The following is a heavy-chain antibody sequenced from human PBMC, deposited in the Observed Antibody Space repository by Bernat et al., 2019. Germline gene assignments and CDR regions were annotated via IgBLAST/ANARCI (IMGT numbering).Heavy chain of an antibody. V-gene: IGHV3-30*18. CDR2: ISYDGSNK. D-gene: IGHD6-25*01. CDR3: AKDDFGYPATAYGMDV. J-gene: IGHJ6*02. CDR1: GFTFSSYG. Sequence: QVQLVESGGGVVQPGRSLRLSCAASGFTFSSYGMHWVRQAPGKRLEWVAVISYDGSNKYYADSVKGRFTISRDNSKNTLYLQMNSLRAEDTAVYYCAKDDFGYPATAYGMDVWGQGTTVTVSS.